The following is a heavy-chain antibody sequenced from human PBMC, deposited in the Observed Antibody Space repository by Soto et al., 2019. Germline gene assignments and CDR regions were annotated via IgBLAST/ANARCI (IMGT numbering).Heavy chain of an antibody. Sequence: SEPLSPTCDVSAGSISSGGYSWSWILQPPGKGLEWIGYIYHSGSTYYNPSLKSRVTISVDKSKNQFSLKLSSVTAADTAVYYCARAGLDCCSTSCYVGSYYYYGMDVWGQGTAVT. D-gene: IGHD2-2*01. J-gene: IGHJ6*02. V-gene: IGHV4-30-2*01. CDR3: ARAGLDCCSTSCYVGSYYYYGMDV. CDR2: IYHSGST. CDR1: AGSISSGGYS.